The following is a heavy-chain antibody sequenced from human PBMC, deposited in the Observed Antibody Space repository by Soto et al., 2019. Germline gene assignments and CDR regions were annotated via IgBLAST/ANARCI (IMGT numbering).Heavy chain of an antibody. CDR2: IYYSGST. J-gene: IGHJ6*02. CDR1: AASFSKYY. Sequence: SETLSLTCTVSAASFSKYYWSWIRQPPGKGLEWIGYIYYSGSTNYNPSLKSRVTISVDTSKNQFSLKLSSVTAADTAVYYCARDHYGSGSYYNGYYYYGMDVWGQGTTVTVSS. D-gene: IGHD3-10*01. CDR3: ARDHYGSGSYYNGYYYYGMDV. V-gene: IGHV4-59*01.